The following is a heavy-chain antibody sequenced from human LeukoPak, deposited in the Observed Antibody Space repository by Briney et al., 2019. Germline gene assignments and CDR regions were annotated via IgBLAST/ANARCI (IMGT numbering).Heavy chain of an antibody. CDR2: IQDSGIT. CDR1: GDSVSSGY. D-gene: IGHD2-15*01. Sequence: SETLSLICNVSGDSVSSGYWSWIRQSQGKGLEWIGFIQDSGITDYNPSLKSRLYMSVDISKNQFSLNLRSVTAADTAVYYCAGRGHRYSRDWGQGILVTISS. V-gene: IGHV4-4*09. CDR3: AGRGHRYSRD. J-gene: IGHJ1*01.